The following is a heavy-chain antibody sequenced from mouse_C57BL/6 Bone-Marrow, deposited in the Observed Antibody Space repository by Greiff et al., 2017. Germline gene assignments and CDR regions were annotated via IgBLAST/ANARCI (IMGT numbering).Heavy chain of an antibody. CDR3: ARVDYDEGFGY. V-gene: IGHV5-16*01. Sequence: EVKLVESEGGLVQPGSSMKLSCTASGFTFSDYYMAWVRQVPEKGLEWVANINYDGSSTYYLDSLKSRFIISRDNAKNILYLQMSSLKSEDTATYYCARVDYDEGFGYWGQGTTLTVSS. CDR1: GFTFSDYY. D-gene: IGHD2-4*01. J-gene: IGHJ2*01. CDR2: INYDGSST.